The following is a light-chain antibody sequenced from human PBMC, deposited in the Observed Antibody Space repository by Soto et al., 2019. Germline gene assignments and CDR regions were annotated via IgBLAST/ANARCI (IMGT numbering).Light chain of an antibody. CDR3: QQYHIYSGT. CDR2: KAS. J-gene: IGKJ1*01. Sequence: DIQITQAPSTLSASVGDSVTITCRASQTIDSWLAWYQQRTGKHPHLLIYKASTLASGVPSRFSGSGSGTEFTLTIISMQPDDFATYYCQQYHIYSGTFGQGTKVDIK. V-gene: IGKV1-5*03. CDR1: QTIDSW.